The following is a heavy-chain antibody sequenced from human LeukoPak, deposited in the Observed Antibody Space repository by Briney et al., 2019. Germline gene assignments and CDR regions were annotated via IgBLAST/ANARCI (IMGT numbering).Heavy chain of an antibody. V-gene: IGHV3-48*04. Sequence: GGSLRLSCAASGFTFSSYSMNWVRQAPGKGLEWVSYISSSSSTIYYADSVKGRFTISRDNAKNSLYLQMNSLRAEDTAVYYCARDAPRQQLEYYFDYWGQGTLVTVSS. CDR3: ARDAPRQQLEYYFDY. J-gene: IGHJ4*02. CDR2: ISSSSSTI. D-gene: IGHD6-13*01. CDR1: GFTFSSYS.